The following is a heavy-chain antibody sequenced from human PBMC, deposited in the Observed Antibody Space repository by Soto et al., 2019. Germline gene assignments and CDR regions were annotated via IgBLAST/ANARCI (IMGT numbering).Heavy chain of an antibody. D-gene: IGHD2-2*01. V-gene: IGHV1-58*01. CDR3: AAVSCISTSCYLGAFDP. J-gene: IGHJ5*02. CDR2: IVLGSGNT. CDR1: GFTFTSSA. Sequence: ASVKVSCKASGFTFTSSAVQWVRQARGQRLEWIGWIVLGSGNTNYAQKFQERVTITRDMSTSTAYMELSSLRSEDTAVYFCAAVSCISTSCYLGAFDPWGQGTLVTVSS.